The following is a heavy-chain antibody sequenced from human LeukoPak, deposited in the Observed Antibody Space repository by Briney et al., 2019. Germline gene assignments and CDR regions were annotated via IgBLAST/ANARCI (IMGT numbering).Heavy chain of an antibody. CDR3: ARQRITGTARGYFDS. CDR1: GGSISSSSYY. J-gene: IGHJ4*02. D-gene: IGHD1-20*01. Sequence: PSETLSLTCTVSGGSISSSSYYWGWIRQPPGKGLEWIGSIYYSGSTYYNPSLKSRVTISVDTSTNQFSLTLTSVTAADTAVYKCARQRITGTARGYFDSWGQGTLVTVSS. V-gene: IGHV4-39*01. CDR2: IYYSGST.